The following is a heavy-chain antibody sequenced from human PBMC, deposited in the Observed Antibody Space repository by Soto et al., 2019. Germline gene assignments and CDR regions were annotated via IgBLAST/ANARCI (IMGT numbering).Heavy chain of an antibody. D-gene: IGHD6-6*01. J-gene: IGHJ5*02. CDR3: ARALHSSSFYWFDP. CDR2: ISAYNGNT. Sequence: GASVKVSCKASGYTFTSYGISWVRQAPGQGLEWMGWISAYNGNTNYAQKLQGRVTMTTDTSTSTAYMELRSLRSDDTAVYYCARALHSSSFYWFDPWGQGTLVTVSS. CDR1: GYTFTSYG. V-gene: IGHV1-18*04.